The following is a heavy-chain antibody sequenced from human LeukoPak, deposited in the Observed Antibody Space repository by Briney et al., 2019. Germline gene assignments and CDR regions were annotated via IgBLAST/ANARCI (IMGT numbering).Heavy chain of an antibody. CDR3: ARDGGYSSSWFSRPNYYYYYMDV. J-gene: IGHJ6*03. CDR1: GGTFSSYA. D-gene: IGHD6-13*01. CDR2: IIPIFGTA. V-gene: IGHV1-69*05. Sequence: SVKVSCKASGGTFSSYAISWVRQAPGQGLEWMGGIIPIFGTANYAQKFQGRVTITTDESTSTAYMELSSLRSEDTAVYYCARDGGYSSSWFSRPNYYYYYMDVWGKGTTVTVSS.